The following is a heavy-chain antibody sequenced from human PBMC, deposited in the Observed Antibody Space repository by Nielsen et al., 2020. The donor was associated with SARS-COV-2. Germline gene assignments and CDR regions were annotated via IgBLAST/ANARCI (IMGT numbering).Heavy chain of an antibody. Sequence: GGSLRLSCAASGFTFDDYAMHWVRQAPGKGLEWVSGISWNSGSIGYADSVKGRFTISRDNAKNSLYLQMNSLRAEDTALYYCAKGVLYSFGPGLTGYSSGWYNFFDYWGQGTLVTVSS. CDR2: ISWNSGSI. V-gene: IGHV3-9*01. CDR3: AKGVLYSFGPGLTGYSSGWYNFFDY. CDR1: GFTFDDYA. D-gene: IGHD6-19*01. J-gene: IGHJ4*02.